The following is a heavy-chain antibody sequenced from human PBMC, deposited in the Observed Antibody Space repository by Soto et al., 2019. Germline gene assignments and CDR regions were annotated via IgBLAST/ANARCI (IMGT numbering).Heavy chain of an antibody. J-gene: IGHJ4*02. CDR2: ISGSDGKT. V-gene: IGHV3-23*01. D-gene: IGHD3-3*01. CDR3: ARWSYLDY. Sequence: PGGSLDLSCAASGFSFGSYALSWVRQAPGKGLEWVSTISGSDGKTFYADSVKGRFSISRDTSQSALYLQMNSLRADDTAMYYCARWSYLDYWGQGTRVTVSS. CDR1: GFSFGSYA.